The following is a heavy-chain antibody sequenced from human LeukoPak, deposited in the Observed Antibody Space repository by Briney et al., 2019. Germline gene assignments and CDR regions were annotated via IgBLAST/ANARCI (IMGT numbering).Heavy chain of an antibody. J-gene: IGHJ6*03. V-gene: IGHV4-34*01. CDR3: AALKDYYYYMDV. CDR1: GGSISSYY. Sequence: SETLSLTCTVSGGSISSYYWSWIPQPPGKGLEWIGEINHSGSTNYNPSLKSRVTISVDTSKNQFSLKLSSVTAADTAVYYCAALKDYYYYMDVWGKGTTVTISS. CDR2: INHSGST.